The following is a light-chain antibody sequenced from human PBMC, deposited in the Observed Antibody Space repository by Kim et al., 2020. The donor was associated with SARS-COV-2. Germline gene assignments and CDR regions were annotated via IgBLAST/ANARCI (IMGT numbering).Light chain of an antibody. V-gene: IGLV2-8*01. CDR1: SSDVGGYNY. J-gene: IGLJ1*01. Sequence: QSALTQPPSASGSPGQSVTISCTGTSSDVGGYNYVSWYQQHPGKAPKLMIFAVSKRPSGVPDRFSGSKSGNTASLTVSGLQAEDEADYYYSSYAGSNNLVFGTGTKVTVL. CDR3: SSYAGSNNLV. CDR2: AVS.